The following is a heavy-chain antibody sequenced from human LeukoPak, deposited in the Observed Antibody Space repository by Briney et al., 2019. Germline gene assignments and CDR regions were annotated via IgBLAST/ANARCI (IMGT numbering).Heavy chain of an antibody. V-gene: IGHV3-23*01. CDR3: AKGSSSWYLYLDY. Sequence: GGSLRLSCAASGFTFSSYAMSWVRQAPGKGLEWVSAISGSGGSTYYADSVKGRFTISRDNSKNTLYPQMNSLRAEDTAVYYCAKGSSSWYLYLDYWGQGTLVTVSS. CDR2: ISGSGGST. D-gene: IGHD6-13*01. CDR1: GFTFSSYA. J-gene: IGHJ4*02.